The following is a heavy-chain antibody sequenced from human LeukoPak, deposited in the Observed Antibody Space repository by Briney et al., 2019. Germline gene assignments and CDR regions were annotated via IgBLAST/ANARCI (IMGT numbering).Heavy chain of an antibody. V-gene: IGHV4-59*13. Sequence: PSETLSLTCSVSGDSNSSYYWSWLRQPPGKGLEWVGYIYYSGSTNHNPSLKSRVTISVDTSKNQFSLKLSSVTAADTAVYYCARGGMVRGVIMTDYWGRGTLVTVSS. CDR1: GDSNSSYY. J-gene: IGHJ4*02. D-gene: IGHD3-10*01. CDR3: ARGGMVRGVIMTDY. CDR2: IYYSGST.